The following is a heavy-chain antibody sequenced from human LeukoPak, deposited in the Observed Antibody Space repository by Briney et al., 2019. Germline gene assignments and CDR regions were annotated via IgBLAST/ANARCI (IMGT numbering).Heavy chain of an antibody. D-gene: IGHD2-15*01. CDR2: IIPVFGTA. J-gene: IGHJ6*03. CDR3: AINQAGYCGGGSCYRHEFYYMDV. V-gene: IGHV1-69*06. Sequence: ASVKVSCKASGGTFSTYVISWVRQAPGQGLEWMGGIIPVFGTANYAEKFQDRVTITADKSTSTAYMELSSLRSEDTAMYYCAINQAGYCGGGSCYRHEFYYMDVWGKGTTVTVSS. CDR1: GGTFSTYV.